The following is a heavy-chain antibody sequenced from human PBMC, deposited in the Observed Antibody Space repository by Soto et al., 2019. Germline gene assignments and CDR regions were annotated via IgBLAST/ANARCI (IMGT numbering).Heavy chain of an antibody. D-gene: IGHD2-15*01. CDR3: ARDTVVFDY. V-gene: IGHV3-11*01. J-gene: IGHJ4*02. CDR1: GFTFSGYY. Sequence: GGSLRLSCAASGFTFSGYYMSWIRQALGEGLEWVSYISSSGRTIYYADSVKGRFTISRDNAKNSLCLQMNSLRAEDTAVYYCARDTVVFDYWGQGTLVTVSS. CDR2: ISSSGRTI.